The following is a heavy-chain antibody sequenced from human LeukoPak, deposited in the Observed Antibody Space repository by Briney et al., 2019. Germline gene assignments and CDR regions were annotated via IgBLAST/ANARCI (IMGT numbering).Heavy chain of an antibody. Sequence: GGFLRLSCAASGFTVSSNYMSWVRQAPGKGLEWVSVIYSGGSTYYADSVKGRFTISRDNSKNTLYLQMNSLRAEDTAVYYCAKDYRLHEAMDVWGKGTTVTVSS. V-gene: IGHV3-53*05. CDR3: AKDYRLHEAMDV. J-gene: IGHJ6*04. CDR1: GFTVSSNY. D-gene: IGHD3-16*02. CDR2: IYSGGST.